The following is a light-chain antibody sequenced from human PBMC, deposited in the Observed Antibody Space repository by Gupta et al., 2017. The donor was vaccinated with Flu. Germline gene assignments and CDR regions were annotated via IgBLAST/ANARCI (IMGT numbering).Light chain of an antibody. CDR1: SAYSNYA. V-gene: IGLV4-69*01. J-gene: IGLJ2*01. Sequence: QLVLTQSPSASASLGASVKFTCPLTSAYSNYAIAWHQHQPGKGPRYLMMVNSDGSHNKGDGIPSRFSGSSSGAERYLTISRVQSEDEADYYCQSWDIITYVVFGGGTKLTVL. CDR2: VNSDGSH. CDR3: QSWDIITYVV.